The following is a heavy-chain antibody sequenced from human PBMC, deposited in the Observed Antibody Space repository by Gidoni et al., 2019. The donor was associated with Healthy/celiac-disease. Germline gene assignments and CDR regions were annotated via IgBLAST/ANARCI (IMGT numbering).Heavy chain of an antibody. CDR3: ARDFDDYYGMDV. CDR2: RKQDGSEK. D-gene: IGHD3-9*01. Sequence: EVQLVESGGGWVPPGGSLGLSCAAPGLTFSSYWMGWVRQAPGKGREWVANRKQDGSEKYYVDSGKGRFTISRDNAKNSLYLQMNSLRAEDTAVYYCARDFDDYYGMDVWGQGTTVTVSS. CDR1: GLTFSSYW. V-gene: IGHV3-7*03. J-gene: IGHJ6*02.